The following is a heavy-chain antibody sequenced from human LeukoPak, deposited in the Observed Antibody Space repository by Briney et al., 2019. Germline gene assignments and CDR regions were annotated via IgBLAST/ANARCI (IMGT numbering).Heavy chain of an antibody. CDR2: ISGSGGST. CDR3: ARDNREMVKIYYYYGMDV. V-gene: IGHV3-23*01. J-gene: IGHJ6*02. D-gene: IGHD5-24*01. Sequence: GGSLRLSCAASGFIFSDYYMSWIRQAPGKGLEWVSTISGSGGSTYYADSVKGRFTISRDNSKNTLYLQMNSLRAEDTAVYYCARDNREMVKIYYYYGMDVWGQGTTVTVSS. CDR1: GFIFSDYY.